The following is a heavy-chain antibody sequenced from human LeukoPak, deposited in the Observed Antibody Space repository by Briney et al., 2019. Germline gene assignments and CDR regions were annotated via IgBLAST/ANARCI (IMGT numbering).Heavy chain of an antibody. CDR2: ISAYNGNT. Sequence: GASVRVSCKASGYTFTSYGISWVRQAPGQGLEWMGWISAYNGNTNYAQKLQGRVTMTTDTSTSTAYMELRSLRSDDTAVYYCARDYGKYSSSPELGYWGQGTLVTVSS. CDR3: ARDYGKYSSSPELGY. CDR1: GYTFTSYG. D-gene: IGHD6-6*01. J-gene: IGHJ4*02. V-gene: IGHV1-18*01.